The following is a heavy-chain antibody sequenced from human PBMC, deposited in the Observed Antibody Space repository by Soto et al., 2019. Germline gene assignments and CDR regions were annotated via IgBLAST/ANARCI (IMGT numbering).Heavy chain of an antibody. CDR3: ARDDDYPANGFDY. D-gene: IGHD4-17*01. J-gene: IGHJ4*02. V-gene: IGHV3-33*01. Sequence: QVQLVESGGGVVQPGTSLRLSCAASGFTFSRHGMHWVRQTPGKGLEWLAVILNDASGHWYADSVKVRFTISRDNFENTLYLQMNGLRLEDTAMYYCARDDDYPANGFDYWGQGTLVTVSS. CDR1: GFTFSRHG. CDR2: ILNDASGH.